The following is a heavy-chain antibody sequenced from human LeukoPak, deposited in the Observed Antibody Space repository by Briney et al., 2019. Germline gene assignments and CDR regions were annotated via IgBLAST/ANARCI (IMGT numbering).Heavy chain of an antibody. V-gene: IGHV4-34*01. J-gene: IGHJ4*02. CDR3: AANSSGHLYFDY. CDR1: SGSFSGYY. Sequence: SETLSLTCAVHSGSFSGYYWSWIRQPPGKGLEWIGEINHTGSTNYNPSLKSRVTISVDTSKNQFSLKLSSVTAADTAVYYCAANSSGHLYFDYWGQGTLVTVSS. CDR2: INHTGST. D-gene: IGHD6-19*01.